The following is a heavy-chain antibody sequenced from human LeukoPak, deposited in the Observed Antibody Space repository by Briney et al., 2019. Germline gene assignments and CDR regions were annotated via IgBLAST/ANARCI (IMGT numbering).Heavy chain of an antibody. CDR3: ARLSGRVVCSAGSCYIDS. D-gene: IGHD2-15*01. CDR1: GYRFTSDW. CDR2: IYPGDSET. J-gene: IGHJ4*02. V-gene: IGHV5-51*01. Sequence: GESLKISCKGSGYRFTSDWIGWVRQMPGKGLEGMGIIYPGDSETRYSPSFQGQVTISADKSVNTAYLQWSSLKASDTAMYYCARLSGRVVCSAGSCYIDSWGQGTLVTVSS.